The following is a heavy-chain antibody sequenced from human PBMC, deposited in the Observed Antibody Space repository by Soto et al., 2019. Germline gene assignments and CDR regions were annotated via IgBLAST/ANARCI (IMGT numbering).Heavy chain of an antibody. CDR2: IYNTGRP. CDR3: ARFLRSGSHWSAFDI. J-gene: IGHJ3*02. CDR1: GGAISDYY. Sequence: QVQLQESGPGLVKPSETLSLTCTVSGGAISDYYWSWIRQPPVEGLEWIGHIYNTGRPTYSPSLKSRGTISVDKSKNQFSLNLTSVTAADTAVYFCARFLRSGSHWSAFDIWGQGTKVTVSP. V-gene: IGHV4-59*01. D-gene: IGHD3-3*01.